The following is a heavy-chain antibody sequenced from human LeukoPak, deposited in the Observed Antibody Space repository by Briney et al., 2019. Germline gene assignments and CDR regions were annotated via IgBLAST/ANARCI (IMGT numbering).Heavy chain of an antibody. Sequence: SQTLSLTCTVSGGSISSGGYYWSWIRQPPGKGLEWIGYIYHSGSTYYNPSLKSRVTISVDRSKNQFSLKLSSVTAADTAVYYCARHMDWGPSRYWYFDLWGRGTLVTVSS. J-gene: IGHJ2*01. V-gene: IGHV4-30-2*01. D-gene: IGHD3/OR15-3a*01. CDR3: ARHMDWGPSRYWYFDL. CDR2: IYHSGST. CDR1: GGSISSGGYY.